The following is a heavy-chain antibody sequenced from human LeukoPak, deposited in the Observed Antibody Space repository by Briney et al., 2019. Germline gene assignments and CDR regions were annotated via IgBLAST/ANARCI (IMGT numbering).Heavy chain of an antibody. Sequence: ASVKVSCKASGYTSTSNYIHWVRQAPGQGLEWMGMIYPRDGSTSYAQKFQGRVTVTRDTSTSTVHMELSGLRSEDTAVYYCARDQEGFDYWGQGTLVTVSS. V-gene: IGHV1-46*01. CDR2: IYPRDGST. CDR1: GYTSTSNY. CDR3: ARDQEGFDY. J-gene: IGHJ4*02.